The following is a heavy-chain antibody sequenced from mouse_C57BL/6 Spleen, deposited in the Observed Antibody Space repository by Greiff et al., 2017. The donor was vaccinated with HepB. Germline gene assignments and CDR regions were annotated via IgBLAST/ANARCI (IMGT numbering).Heavy chain of an antibody. V-gene: IGHV1-54*01. Sequence: QVQLQQSGAELVRPGTSVKVSCKASGYAFTNYLIEWVKQRPGQGLEWIGVINPGSGGTNYNEKFKGKATLTADKSSSTAYMQLSSLTSEDSAVYFGARSGDYGSSLYAMDYWGQGTSVTVSS. CDR1: GYAFTNYL. D-gene: IGHD1-1*01. J-gene: IGHJ4*01. CDR3: ARSGDYGSSLYAMDY. CDR2: INPGSGGT.